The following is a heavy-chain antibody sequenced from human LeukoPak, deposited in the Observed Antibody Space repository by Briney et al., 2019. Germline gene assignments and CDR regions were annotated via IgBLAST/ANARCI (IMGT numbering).Heavy chain of an antibody. V-gene: IGHV1-69*05. J-gene: IGHJ6*02. Sequence: GASVKVSCKASGGTFSSYAISWVRQAPGQGLEWMGGIIPIFGTANYAQKFQGRVTMTRNTSISTAYMELSSLRSEDTAVYYCARGDTIFGVVITLSYGMDVWGQGTTVTVSS. CDR3: ARGDTIFGVVITLSYGMDV. CDR2: IIPIFGTA. CDR1: GGTFSSYA. D-gene: IGHD3-3*01.